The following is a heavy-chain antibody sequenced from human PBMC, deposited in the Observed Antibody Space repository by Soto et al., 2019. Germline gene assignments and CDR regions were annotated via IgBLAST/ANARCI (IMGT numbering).Heavy chain of an antibody. CDR1: GDSVTSSY. D-gene: IGHD2-15*01. J-gene: IGHJ5*02. V-gene: IGHV4-59*02. CDR3: ARGVVAAPPWFDL. CDR2: IYYNGFTYYTGST. Sequence: SETLSLTCTVSGDSVTSSYCTWIRQAPGKGLEWIGHIYYNGFTYYTGSTKYNPSLQSRVTISIDTSKNQFSLNLDSVTAADTAVYFCARGVVAAPPWFDLWGQGALVTVSS.